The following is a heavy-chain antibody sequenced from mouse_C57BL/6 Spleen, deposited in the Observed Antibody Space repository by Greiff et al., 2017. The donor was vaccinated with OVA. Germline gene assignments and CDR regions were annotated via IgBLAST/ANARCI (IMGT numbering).Heavy chain of an antibody. Sequence: EVQVVESGGDLVKPGGSLKLSCAASGFTFSSYGMSWVRQTPDKRLEWVATISSGGSYTYYPDSVKGRFTISRENAKNTLYLQMSSLKSEDTAMYYCAGGYYVYFDVWGTGTTVTVSS. J-gene: IGHJ1*03. CDR3: AGGYYVYFDV. CDR1: GFTFSSYG. D-gene: IGHD2-3*01. V-gene: IGHV5-6*01. CDR2: ISSGGSYT.